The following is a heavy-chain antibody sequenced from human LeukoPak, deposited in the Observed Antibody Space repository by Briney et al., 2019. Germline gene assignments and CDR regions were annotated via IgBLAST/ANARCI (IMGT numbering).Heavy chain of an antibody. V-gene: IGHV4-39*01. D-gene: IGHD2-2*01. Sequence: PSETLSLTCTVSGGSISSSSYQWGWIRQPPGKGLEWIGSIYYSGSTYYNPSPKSRVTVSVDTSKNQFSLKLSSVTAADTAVYYCARISIVVVPAYFDYWGQGTLVTVSS. CDR1: GGSISSSSYQ. CDR2: IYYSGST. CDR3: ARISIVVVPAYFDY. J-gene: IGHJ4*02.